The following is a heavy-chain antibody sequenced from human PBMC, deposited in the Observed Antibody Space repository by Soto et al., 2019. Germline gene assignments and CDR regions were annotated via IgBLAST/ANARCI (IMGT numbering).Heavy chain of an antibody. J-gene: IGHJ4*02. D-gene: IGHD6-19*01. V-gene: IGHV3-53*01. CDR2: IYSGGYT. CDR1: GFTVSNNY. Sequence: EVQLVESGGGLIQPGGSLRLSCAVSGFTVSNNYMSWVRQAPGKGLEGVSVIYSGGYTAYGDSVKGRFTISRDNSKNKLLLKINARGADATAVYFWGAGRGGGGYWGQGTLVTVSS. CDR3: GAGRGGGGY.